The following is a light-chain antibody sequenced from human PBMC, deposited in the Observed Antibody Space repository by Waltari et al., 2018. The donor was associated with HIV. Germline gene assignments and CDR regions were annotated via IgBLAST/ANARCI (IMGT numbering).Light chain of an antibody. CDR3: QQYNNWPPT. Sequence: EIVMTQSTATLSASPGERATLSCRASQSVTRNLAWYQQKPGQAPRLLIYGASTRATGIPARFSGSGSGTEFTLTIRSLQSEDFAVYYCQQYNNWPPTFGQGTKVEIK. CDR2: GAS. V-gene: IGKV3-15*01. J-gene: IGKJ1*01. CDR1: QSVTRN.